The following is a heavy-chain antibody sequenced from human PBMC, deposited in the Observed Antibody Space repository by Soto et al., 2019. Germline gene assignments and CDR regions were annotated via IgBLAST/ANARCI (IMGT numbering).Heavy chain of an antibody. CDR3: ARETKTSTVTTPNRYYSYGMDV. CDR1: GYTFTSYG. V-gene: IGHV1-18*01. CDR2: ISAYNGNT. D-gene: IGHD4-4*01. J-gene: IGHJ6*02. Sequence: ASVKVSCKASGYTFTSYGISWVRQAPGQGLEWMGWISAYNGNTNYAQKLQGRVTMTTDTSTSTAYMELRSLRSDDTAVYYCARETKTSTVTTPNRYYSYGMDVWGQGTTVNVSS.